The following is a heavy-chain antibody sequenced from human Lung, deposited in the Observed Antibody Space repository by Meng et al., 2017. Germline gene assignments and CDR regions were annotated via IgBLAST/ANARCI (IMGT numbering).Heavy chain of an antibody. CDR1: GYNFPDYY. CDR3: ARDEDISAAGKLFGDY. J-gene: IGHJ4*02. V-gene: IGHV1-2*06. Sequence: VQLVRSGAEVKRPGPSVKVSCKPSGYNFPDYYIHWVRRAPGQGLEWMGRINPKSGDTHYEQKFQARVTMIGDTSISTAYMELSGLRSDDTAMYYCARDEDISAAGKLFGDYWGQGTLVTVSS. CDR2: INPKSGDT. D-gene: IGHD6-25*01.